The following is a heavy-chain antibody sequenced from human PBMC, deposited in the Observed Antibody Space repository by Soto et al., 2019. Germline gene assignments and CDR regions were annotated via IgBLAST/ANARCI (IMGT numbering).Heavy chain of an antibody. CDR1: GGTFSSYT. CDR2: IIPILGIA. J-gene: IGHJ6*03. V-gene: IGHV1-69*04. CDR3: ARDMCSGGSCYVYMDV. D-gene: IGHD2-15*01. Sequence: SVKVSCKASGGTFSSYTISWVRQAPGQGLEWMGRIIPILGIANYAQKFQGRVTITADKSTSTAYMELSSLRSEDTAVYYCARDMCSGGSCYVYMDVWGKGTTVTVSS.